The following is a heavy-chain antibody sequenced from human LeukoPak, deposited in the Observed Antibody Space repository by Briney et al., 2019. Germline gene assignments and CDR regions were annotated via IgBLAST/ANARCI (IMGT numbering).Heavy chain of an antibody. J-gene: IGHJ5*02. D-gene: IGHD3-9*01. CDR2: IGDDVVST. CDR1: GFTFSSHA. Sequence: GGSLRLSCAASGFTFSSHAMSWVRQAPGKRLEWVSAIGDDVVSTYYAESVKGRFTISRDNSKNTLYLQMNSLRAEDTATYYCARDSPLLTAWGQGTLVTVSS. V-gene: IGHV3-23*01. CDR3: ARDSPLLTA.